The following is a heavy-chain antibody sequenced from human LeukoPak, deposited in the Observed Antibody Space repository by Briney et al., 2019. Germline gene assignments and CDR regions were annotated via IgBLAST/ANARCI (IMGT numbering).Heavy chain of an antibody. CDR1: GGTFSSYA. CDR3: ATYTAYTYGDYRY. J-gene: IGHJ4*02. CDR2: IIPIFGTA. V-gene: IGHV1-69*13. D-gene: IGHD4-17*01. Sequence: GASVKVSCKASGGTFSSYAISWVRQAPGQGLEWMGGIIPIFGTANYAQKFQGRVTITADESTSTAYMELSSLRSEDTAVYYCATYTAYTYGDYRYWGQGTLVTVSS.